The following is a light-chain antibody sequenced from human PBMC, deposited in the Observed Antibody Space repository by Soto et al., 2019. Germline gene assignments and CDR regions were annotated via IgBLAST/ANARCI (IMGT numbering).Light chain of an antibody. CDR3: QQYHNWPRT. Sequence: EIVMTQSPATLSVFPGERATLSCRASQSVNGNFAWYQQRRGQAPRLLIYGASTRATGIPARFSGSGSGTEFALTISSLQSEDFAIYYCQQYHNWPRTFGQGTKVEIK. V-gene: IGKV3-15*01. CDR1: QSVNGN. CDR2: GAS. J-gene: IGKJ1*01.